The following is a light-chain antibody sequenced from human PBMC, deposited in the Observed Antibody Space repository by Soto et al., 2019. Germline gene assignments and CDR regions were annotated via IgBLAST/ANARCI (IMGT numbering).Light chain of an antibody. Sequence: DIQMTQSPSTLSGSVGDRVTITCRASQTISSWLAWYQQKPGKAPKLLIYKASTLKSGVPSRFSGSGSGTDFTLTISSLQPEDFATYYCQQTNSFLTITFGPGTKVDIK. CDR3: QQTNSFLTIT. V-gene: IGKV1-5*03. CDR1: QTISSW. CDR2: KAS. J-gene: IGKJ3*01.